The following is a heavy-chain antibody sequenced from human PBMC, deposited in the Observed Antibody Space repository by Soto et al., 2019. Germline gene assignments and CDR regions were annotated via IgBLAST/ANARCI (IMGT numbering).Heavy chain of an antibody. CDR2: MNPNSGNT. J-gene: IGHJ5*02. CDR3: ARETFDEGTITMVRARPVAWFDP. Sequence: QVQLVQSGAEVKKPGASVKVSCKASGYTFTSYDINWVRQATGQGLEWMGWMNPNSGNTGYAQKFQGRVTMTRNTSISTAYMELSSLRSEDTAVYSCARETFDEGTITMVRARPVAWFDPWGQGTLVTVSS. V-gene: IGHV1-8*01. CDR1: GYTFTSYD. D-gene: IGHD3-10*01.